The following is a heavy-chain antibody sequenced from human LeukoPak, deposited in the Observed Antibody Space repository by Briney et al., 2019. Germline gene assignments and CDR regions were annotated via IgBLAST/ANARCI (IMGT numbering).Heavy chain of an antibody. CDR2: ISGGGGST. CDR1: GFTFSSYA. V-gene: IGHV3-23*01. J-gene: IGHJ3*02. Sequence: GGSLRLSRAASGFTFSSYAMSWVRQAPGKGLEWVSAISGGGGSTYCADSVKGRFTISRDNSKNTLYLQMNSLRAEDAAVYYCAKGGFLEWLYEAFDIWGQGTMVTVSS. D-gene: IGHD3-3*01. CDR3: AKGGFLEWLYEAFDI.